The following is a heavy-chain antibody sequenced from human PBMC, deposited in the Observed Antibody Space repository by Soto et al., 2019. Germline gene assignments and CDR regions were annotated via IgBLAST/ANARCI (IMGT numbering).Heavy chain of an antibody. D-gene: IGHD6-19*01. CDR3: ARDGIALAGPFDY. CDR2: IWYDGSNK. Sequence: QVQLVESGGGVVQPGRSLRLSCAASGFTFSSYGMHWVRQAPGKGLEWVAVIWYDGSNKYYADSVKGRFTISRDNSKNTLYLQMNSLRAEDTAVYYCARDGIALAGPFDYWGQGTLVTVSS. J-gene: IGHJ4*02. V-gene: IGHV3-33*01. CDR1: GFTFSSYG.